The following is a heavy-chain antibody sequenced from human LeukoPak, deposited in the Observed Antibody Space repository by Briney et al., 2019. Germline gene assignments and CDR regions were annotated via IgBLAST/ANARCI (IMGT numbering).Heavy chain of an antibody. J-gene: IGHJ6*03. D-gene: IGHD3-9*01. CDR2: IYYSGST. CDR3: ARDILRYYYMDV. V-gene: IGHV4-59*01. Sequence: PSETLSLTCTVSGGSISSYYWSWIRQPPGKGLEWIGYIYYSGSTNYNPSLKSRVTISVDTSKNQFSLKLSSVTAADTAVYYCARDILRYYYMDVWGKGTTVTISS. CDR1: GGSISSYY.